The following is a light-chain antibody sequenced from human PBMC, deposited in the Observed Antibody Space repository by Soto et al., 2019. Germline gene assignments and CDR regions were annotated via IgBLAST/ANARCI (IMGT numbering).Light chain of an antibody. CDR1: SSDVGGYNY. V-gene: IGLV2-14*01. J-gene: IGLJ2*01. CDR3: SSYTRSSTVV. Sequence: QSALTQPASVSESPGQSITISCTGTSSDVGGYNYVSWYQQHPGKAPKLMIYDVSNRPSGVSNRFSGSKSGNTASLTISGLQAEDEADYYCSSYTRSSTVVFGGGTKLTVL. CDR2: DVS.